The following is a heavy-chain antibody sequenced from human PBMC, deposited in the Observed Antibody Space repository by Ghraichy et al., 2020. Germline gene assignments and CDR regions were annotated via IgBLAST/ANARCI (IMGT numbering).Heavy chain of an antibody. CDR2: ISGSADNT. D-gene: IGHD5-18*01. J-gene: IGHJ4*02. CDR3: AKGGRDTNY. V-gene: IGHV3-23*01. CDR1: GFTFSNYA. Sequence: SCAASGFTFSNYAMSWVRQAPGKGLEWVSLISGSADNTYYADSVKGRFTISRDNSKNTLYLQMNSLRADDTALYYCAKGGRDTNYWGQGTLVTVSS.